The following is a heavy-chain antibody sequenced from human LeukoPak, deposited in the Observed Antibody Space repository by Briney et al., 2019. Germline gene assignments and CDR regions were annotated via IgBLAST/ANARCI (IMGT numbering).Heavy chain of an antibody. CDR2: INPNSGGT. Sequence: ASVKVSCKASGYTFTGYYMHWVRQAPGQGLEWMGWINPNSGGTNYAQKFQGRVTMTRDTSISTAYMELSRLRSDDTAVYYCARDETDLSGSYSNWGQGTLVTVSS. CDR3: ARDETDLSGSYSN. J-gene: IGHJ4*02. V-gene: IGHV1-2*02. CDR1: GYTFTGYY. D-gene: IGHD1-26*01.